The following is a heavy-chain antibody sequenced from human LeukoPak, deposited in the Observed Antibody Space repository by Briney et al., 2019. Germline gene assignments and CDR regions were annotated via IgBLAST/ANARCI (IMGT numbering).Heavy chain of an antibody. J-gene: IGHJ4*02. Sequence: GESLRLSCAASGFTFSSSAMSWVRQAPGKGLEWVSAISGSGGSTYYADSVKGRFTISRDNSKNTLYLQMNSLRAEDTAVYYCAKVRTVVPAAFDYWGQGTLVTVSS. CDR1: GFTFSSSA. V-gene: IGHV3-23*01. CDR2: ISGSGGST. CDR3: AKVRTVVPAAFDY. D-gene: IGHD2-2*01.